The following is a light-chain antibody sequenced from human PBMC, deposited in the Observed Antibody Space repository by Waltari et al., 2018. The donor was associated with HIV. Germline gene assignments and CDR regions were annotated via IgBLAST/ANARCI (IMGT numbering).Light chain of an antibody. V-gene: IGKV4-1*01. J-gene: IGKJ1*01. CDR3: QQYYNAPPWT. CDR1: QNILYYSTNKYY. CDR2: WAS. Sequence: DIVMTQSPDSLAVSLGERATINCKSSQNILYYSTNKYYLAWYQQKPGQPPKLLIYWASTRASGVPDRFSGSASGTDFSLTISSLQAEDVAVYYGQQYYNAPPWTFGRGTKVEIK.